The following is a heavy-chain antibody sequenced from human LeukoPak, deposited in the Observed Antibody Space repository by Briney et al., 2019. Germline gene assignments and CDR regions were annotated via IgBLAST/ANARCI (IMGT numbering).Heavy chain of an antibody. CDR2: INPSGGST. Sequence: ASVKVSCKASGYTFTSYYMHWVRQAPGQGLEWMGIINPSGGSTSYAQKFQGRVTMTRDMSTSTAYMELRSLRSDDTAVYYCARVRGVATPDYWGQGTLVTVSS. V-gene: IGHV1-46*01. CDR1: GYTFTSYY. J-gene: IGHJ4*02. CDR3: ARVRGVATPDY. D-gene: IGHD5-12*01.